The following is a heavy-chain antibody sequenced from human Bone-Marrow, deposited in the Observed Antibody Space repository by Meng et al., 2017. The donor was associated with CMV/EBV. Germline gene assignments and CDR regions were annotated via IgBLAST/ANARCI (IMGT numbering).Heavy chain of an antibody. J-gene: IGHJ4*02. CDR2: IYGSGTT. CDR3: ARDAFRSSFDY. Sequence: LPCTVSGDYITNYYWNWLRQPAGKGLEWIGRIYGSGTTYYNPSLKSRVTISIDTSTDQFSLKLRTANAADTAVYYCARDAFRSSFDYWGQGNLVTVSS. V-gene: IGHV4-4*07. D-gene: IGHD6-6*01. CDR1: GDYITNYY.